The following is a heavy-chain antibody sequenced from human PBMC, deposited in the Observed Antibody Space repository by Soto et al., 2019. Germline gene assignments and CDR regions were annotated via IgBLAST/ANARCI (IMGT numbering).Heavy chain of an antibody. J-gene: IGHJ4*02. CDR1: GYTFTGYG. Sequence: ASVKVSCKPSGYTFTGYGITWVRQAPGQGLEWMGWTSSYNGNTKYAQKLQGRVTMTTDSSSSTAYMELRSLRSDDTAVYYCARDGDGYSYAFDFWGQGTLVTVSS. CDR2: TSSYNGNT. D-gene: IGHD4-4*01. CDR3: ARDGDGYSYAFDF. V-gene: IGHV1-18*04.